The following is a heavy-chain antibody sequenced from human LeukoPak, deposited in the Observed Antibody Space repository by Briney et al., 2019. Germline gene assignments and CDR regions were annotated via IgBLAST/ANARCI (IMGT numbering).Heavy chain of an antibody. J-gene: IGHJ4*02. CDR2: IYHSGST. CDR1: GGSISSSNW. CDR3: ARGGDILTGQDY. V-gene: IGHV4-4*02. D-gene: IGHD3-9*01. Sequence: SETLSLTCAVSGGSISSSNWWSWVRQPPGKGLEWIGEIYHSGSTNYNPSLKSRVTISVDTSKNQFSLKLSSVTAADTAVYYCARGGDILTGQDYWGQGTLVTVSS.